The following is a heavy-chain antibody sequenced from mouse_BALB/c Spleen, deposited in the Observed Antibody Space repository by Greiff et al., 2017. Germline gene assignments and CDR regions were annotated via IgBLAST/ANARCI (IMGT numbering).Heavy chain of an antibody. D-gene: IGHD2-14*01. Sequence: VMLVESGPGLVAPSQSLSITCTVSGFSLTSYGVHWVRQPPGKGLEWLGVIWAGGSTNYNSALMSRLSISKDNSKSQVFLKMNSLQTDDTAMYYCARGDRYKDYYAMDYWGQGTSVTVSS. V-gene: IGHV2-9*02. CDR2: IWAGGST. J-gene: IGHJ4*01. CDR3: ARGDRYKDYYAMDY. CDR1: GFSLTSYG.